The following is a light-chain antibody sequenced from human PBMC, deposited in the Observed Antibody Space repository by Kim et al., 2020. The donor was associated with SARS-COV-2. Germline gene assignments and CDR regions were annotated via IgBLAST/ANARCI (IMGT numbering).Light chain of an antibody. Sequence: SYELTQPPSVSVSPGQTASITCSGNNLGTKYANWFQQKPGQSPVLVIYQDTKPPSGVPERFSGSNSGNTATLTISGTQAMDEGDYYCQAWDNNSGVFGTG. J-gene: IGLJ1*01. V-gene: IGLV3-1*01. CDR2: QDT. CDR1: NLGTKY. CDR3: QAWDNNSGV.